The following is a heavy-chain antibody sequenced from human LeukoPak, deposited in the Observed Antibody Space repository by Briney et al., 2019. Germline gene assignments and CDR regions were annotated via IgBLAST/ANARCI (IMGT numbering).Heavy chain of an antibody. V-gene: IGHV3-7*03. CDR2: IKQDGSEK. J-gene: IGHJ6*02. D-gene: IGHD1-26*01. CDR1: GFTFSSYW. CDR3: ARDPYSGSYSYYYYYGMDV. Sequence: GGSLRLSCAASGFTFSSYWMSWVRQAPGKGLEWVANIKQDGSEKYYVDSVKGRFTISRNNAKNSLYLQMNSLRAEDTAVYYCARDPYSGSYSYYYYYGMDVWGQGTTVTVSS.